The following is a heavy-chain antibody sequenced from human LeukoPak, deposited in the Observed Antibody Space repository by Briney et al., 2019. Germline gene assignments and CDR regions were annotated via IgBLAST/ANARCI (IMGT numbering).Heavy chain of an antibody. V-gene: IGHV3-30-3*01. CDR2: ISCGEHKI. CDR1: GFPLRSYA. D-gene: IGHD5-18*01. CDR3: ARGVYSHGYAFGY. J-gene: IGHJ4*02. Sequence: GGPLTLSCTASGFPLRSYAMQGLRGSTGEAREGVAVISCGEHKIYCGHSVKGRFTISRDNYKKTLYLQMNSLRAEATAVYYCARGVYSHGYAFGYWGPGTMVTV.